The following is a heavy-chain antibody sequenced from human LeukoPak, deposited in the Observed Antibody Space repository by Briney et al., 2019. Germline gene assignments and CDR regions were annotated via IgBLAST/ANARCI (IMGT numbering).Heavy chain of an antibody. J-gene: IGHJ6*03. CDR2: INHSGST. D-gene: IGHD5-18*01. CDR3: ARAVYSYVSMDV. CDR1: GGSSSGYY. Sequence: SETLSLTCAVYGGSSSGYYWSWIRQPPGKGLEWIGEINHSGSTNYNPSLKSRVTISVDTSKNQFSLKLSSVTAADTAVYYCARAVYSYVSMDVWGKGTTVTISS. V-gene: IGHV4-34*01.